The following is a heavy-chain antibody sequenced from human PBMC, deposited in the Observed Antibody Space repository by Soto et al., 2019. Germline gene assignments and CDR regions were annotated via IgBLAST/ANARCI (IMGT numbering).Heavy chain of an antibody. D-gene: IGHD6-6*01. Sequence: GGSLRLSCAASGFTFSSYWMSWVRQAPGKGLEWVANIKQDGSEKYYVDSVKGRFTISRDNAKNSLYLQMNSLRAEDTAVYYCARDIEYSSFIEPTFDYWGQGTLVTVSS. CDR3: ARDIEYSSFIEPTFDY. CDR1: GFTFSSYW. V-gene: IGHV3-7*03. J-gene: IGHJ4*02. CDR2: IKQDGSEK.